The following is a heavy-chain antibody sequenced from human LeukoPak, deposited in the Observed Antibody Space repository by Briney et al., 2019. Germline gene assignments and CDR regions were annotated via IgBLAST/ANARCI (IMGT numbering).Heavy chain of an antibody. CDR2: IYHSGST. J-gene: IGHJ4*02. CDR3: ARGATDLRAFDY. Sequence: TLSLTCAVSGGSISSGGYSWSWIRQPPGKGLEWIGYIYHSGSTYYNPSLKSRVTISVDRSKNQFSLKLSSVTAADAAVYYCARGATDLRAFDYWGQGTLVTVSS. D-gene: IGHD2-21*02. CDR1: GGSISSGGYS. V-gene: IGHV4-30-2*01.